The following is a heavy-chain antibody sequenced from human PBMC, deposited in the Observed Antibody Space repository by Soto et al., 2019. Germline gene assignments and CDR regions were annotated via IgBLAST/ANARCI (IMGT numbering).Heavy chain of an antibody. Sequence: QVQLVESGGGVVQPGTYLRLSCVVSGFTLSNTGVHWVRQAPGKGLEWVAMISHDGFSQHYVDSVRGRFTISRDNSKNTLYLQMDSLRPEDTSVYYCAKDWGSSGWFNWFDSWGQGTLVIVSS. CDR2: ISHDGFSQ. V-gene: IGHV3-30*18. CDR1: GFTLSNTG. CDR3: AKDWGSSGWFNWFDS. D-gene: IGHD6-13*01. J-gene: IGHJ5*01.